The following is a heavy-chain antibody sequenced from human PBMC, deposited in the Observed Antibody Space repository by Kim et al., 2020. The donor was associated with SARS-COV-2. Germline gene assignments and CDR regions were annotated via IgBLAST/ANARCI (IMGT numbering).Heavy chain of an antibody. CDR1: GGSISSGGYY. J-gene: IGHJ5*02. Sequence: SETLSLTCTVSGGSISSGGYYWSWIRQHPGKGLEWIGYIYYSGSTYYNPSLKSRVTISVDTSKNQFSLKLSSVTAADTAVYYCARDYKYCSGGSCYSDWFDPWGQGTLVTVSS. CDR3: ARDYKYCSGGSCYSDWFDP. CDR2: IYYSGST. D-gene: IGHD2-15*01. V-gene: IGHV4-31*03.